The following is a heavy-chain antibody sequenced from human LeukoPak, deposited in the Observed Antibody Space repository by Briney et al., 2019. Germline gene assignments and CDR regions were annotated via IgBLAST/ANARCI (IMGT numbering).Heavy chain of an antibody. D-gene: IGHD3-10*01. Sequence: GGSLRLSCAASGFTFTNYAMSWVRQAPGKGLEWVSLIYSGGSTYYTDSVKGRFTISRDSSKNTLYLQMNSLRAEDTAVYYCARVSDCYCSGNYYPNWFDPWGQGTLVAVSS. V-gene: IGHV3-53*01. J-gene: IGHJ5*02. CDR2: IYSGGST. CDR3: ARVSDCYCSGNYYPNWFDP. CDR1: GFTFTNYA.